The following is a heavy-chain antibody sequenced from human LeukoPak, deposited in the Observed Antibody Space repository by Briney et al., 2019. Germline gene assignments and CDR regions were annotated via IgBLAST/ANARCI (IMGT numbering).Heavy chain of an antibody. Sequence: GGSLRLSCVASGFTFSSYWMSWVRQAPGKGLEWVANIKQDGGEKYYVDSVKGRFTISRDNSKNTLYLQMNSLRAEDTAVYYCAKDRATYYYDSSGYAFDYWGQGTLVTVSS. CDR2: IKQDGGEK. V-gene: IGHV3-7*03. D-gene: IGHD3-22*01. CDR1: GFTFSSYW. CDR3: AKDRATYYYDSSGYAFDY. J-gene: IGHJ4*02.